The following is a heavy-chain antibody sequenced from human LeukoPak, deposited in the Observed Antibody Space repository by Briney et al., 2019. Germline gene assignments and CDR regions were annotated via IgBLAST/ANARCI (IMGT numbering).Heavy chain of an antibody. CDR2: ISGSGGST. D-gene: IGHD6-13*01. CDR3: AKDTYSRSWYGY. J-gene: IGHJ4*02. V-gene: IGHV3-23*01. CDR1: GFTFSSYT. Sequence: GGSLRLSCAASGFTFSSYTMSWLRQAQGKGLEWVSAISGSGGSTYYADSVKGRFTISRDNSKNTLYLQMNSLRAEDTAVYYCAKDTYSRSWYGYWGQGTLVTVSS.